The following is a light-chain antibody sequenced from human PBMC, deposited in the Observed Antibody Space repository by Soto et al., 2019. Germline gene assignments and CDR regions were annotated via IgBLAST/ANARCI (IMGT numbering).Light chain of an antibody. Sequence: QSVLTQPRSVSGSPGQSVTISCTGTSSDVGGYNYVSWYQQHPGKAPKLMIYDVRKRPSGVPDRFSGSKSGNTASLTVSGLQAEDEADYYCSSYAGSSNVFRTGTKVTVL. J-gene: IGLJ1*01. V-gene: IGLV2-11*01. CDR1: SSDVGGYNY. CDR3: SSYAGSSNV. CDR2: DVR.